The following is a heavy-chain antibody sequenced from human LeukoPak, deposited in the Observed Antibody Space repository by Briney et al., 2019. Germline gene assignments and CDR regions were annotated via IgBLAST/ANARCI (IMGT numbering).Heavy chain of an antibody. CDR1: GGSFSGYY. D-gene: IGHD3-3*01. V-gene: IGHV4-34*01. J-gene: IGHJ6*03. Sequence: PSETLSLTCAVYGGSFSGYYWSWIRQPPGKGLEWIGEINHSGSTNYKPSLKSRVTISVDTSKNQFSLKLSSVTAADTAVYYCAKERSEYYDFWSGYSKRAPYYYYYMDVWGKGTTVTVSS. CDR2: INHSGST. CDR3: AKERSEYYDFWSGYSKRAPYYYYYMDV.